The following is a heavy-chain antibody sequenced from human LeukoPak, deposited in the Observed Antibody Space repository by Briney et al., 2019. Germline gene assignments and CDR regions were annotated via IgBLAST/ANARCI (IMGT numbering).Heavy chain of an antibody. V-gene: IGHV1-2*06. J-gene: IGHJ4*02. CDR2: INPNSGGT. CDR3: ARGYDFWSGYHDY. Sequence: ASVKVSCKASGYTFTGYYMHWVRQAPGQGLEWMGRINPNSGGTNYAQKFQGRVTMTRDTSISTAYMELSRLRSDDTAVYYCARGYDFWSGYHDYWGQGTLVTVSS. CDR1: GYTFTGYY. D-gene: IGHD3-3*01.